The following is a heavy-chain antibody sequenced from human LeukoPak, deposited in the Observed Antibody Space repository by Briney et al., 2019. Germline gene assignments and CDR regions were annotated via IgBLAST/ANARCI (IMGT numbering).Heavy chain of an antibody. J-gene: IGHJ4*02. CDR1: GFTFSSYA. Sequence: GGSLRLSCAASGFTFSSYAMHWVRQAPGKGLEWVAVISYDGSNKYYADSVKGRFTISRDNSKNTLYLQMNSLRAEDTAVYYCAREQWPVKDFDYWGQGTLVTVSS. CDR3: AREQWPVKDFDY. V-gene: IGHV3-30*19. D-gene: IGHD6-19*01. CDR2: ISYDGSNK.